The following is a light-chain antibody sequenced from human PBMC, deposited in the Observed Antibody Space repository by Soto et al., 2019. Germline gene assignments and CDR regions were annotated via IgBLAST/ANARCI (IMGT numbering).Light chain of an antibody. CDR1: SIDVGGYNY. V-gene: IGLV2-14*01. Sequence: QSALTQPASVSGSPGQSITISCTGTSIDVGGYNYVSWYQQHPGKAPKLMIYEVSNRPSGVSNRFSGSKSGNTASLTISGLQAEDEADYYCSSYTSSSIDYVFGTGTKVIVL. J-gene: IGLJ1*01. CDR3: SSYTSSSIDYV. CDR2: EVS.